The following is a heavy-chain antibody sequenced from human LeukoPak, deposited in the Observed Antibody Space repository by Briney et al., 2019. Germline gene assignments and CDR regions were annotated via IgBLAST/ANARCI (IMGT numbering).Heavy chain of an antibody. CDR3: ARGRGAARFVTIECDS. V-gene: IGHV4-34*01. D-gene: IGHD6-6*01. J-gene: IGHJ5*01. CDR1: GDSFTNYY. CDR2: INHRRST. Sequence: PSETLSLTCAVYGDSFTNYYWSWVRQPPGKGLEWLGEINHRRSTNYNPSLKSRVTMSVDTSNNQFSLKLTSVTAADTAVYCCARGRGAARFVTIECDSWGQGTLVTVSS.